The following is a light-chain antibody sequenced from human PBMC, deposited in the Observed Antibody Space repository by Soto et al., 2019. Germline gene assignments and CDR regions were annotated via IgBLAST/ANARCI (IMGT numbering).Light chain of an antibody. CDR1: QSISSY. J-gene: IGKJ3*01. CDR3: QQSYSTPIT. V-gene: IGKV1-39*01. CDR2: AAS. Sequence: DIHMTQYPSSLSESVGDRVTITCRASQSISSYLNWYQQKPGKAPKLLIYAASSLQSGVPSRFSGSGSGTEFTLTISSLQPDDFATYYCQQSYSTPITFGPGTKVDIK.